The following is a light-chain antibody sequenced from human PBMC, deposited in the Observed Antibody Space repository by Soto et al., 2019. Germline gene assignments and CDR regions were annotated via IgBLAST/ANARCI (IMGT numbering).Light chain of an antibody. CDR3: VLYMGSGIWV. CDR1: SGSVSTSYY. CDR2: STN. J-gene: IGLJ3*02. V-gene: IGLV8-61*01. Sequence: QTVVTQEPSFSVSPGRTVTLTCGLSSGSVSTSYYPSWYQQTPGQAPRTLIYSTNPRSSGVPDRFSGSILGNNAALTITGAQADDESDCYCVLYMGSGIWVFGGGTKLTVL.